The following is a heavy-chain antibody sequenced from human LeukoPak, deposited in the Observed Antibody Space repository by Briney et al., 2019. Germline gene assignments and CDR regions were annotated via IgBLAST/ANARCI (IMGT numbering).Heavy chain of an antibody. V-gene: IGHV1-69*01. Sequence: SSVKVSCKASGGTFSDYAITWVRQAPGQGLECMGGIIPIFGTANYAQKFQGRVTLTADESTSTAYMELSSLRSEDTAIYYCARITGTEDYWGQGTLVTVSS. CDR3: ARITGTEDY. CDR1: GGTFSDYA. D-gene: IGHD1-20*01. J-gene: IGHJ4*02. CDR2: IIPIFGTA.